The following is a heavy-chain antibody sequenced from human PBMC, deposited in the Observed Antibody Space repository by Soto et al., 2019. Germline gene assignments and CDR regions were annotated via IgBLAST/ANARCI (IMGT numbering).Heavy chain of an antibody. J-gene: IGHJ6*02. Sequence: VQLVESGGGLVQPGGSLRLSCAASGFTVSTNFMTWVRQAPGKGLEWVSVIYSGGSTFYADSVKGRFTITRDNSENTLYFQMNSLRAEDTAVYYCARAKMQLWPNYYDDGLDVWGQGTTVTVSS. D-gene: IGHD5-18*01. CDR3: ARAKMQLWPNYYDDGLDV. CDR1: GFTVSTNF. V-gene: IGHV3-66*01. CDR2: IYSGGST.